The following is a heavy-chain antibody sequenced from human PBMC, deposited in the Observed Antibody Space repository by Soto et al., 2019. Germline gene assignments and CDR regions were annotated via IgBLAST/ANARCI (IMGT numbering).Heavy chain of an antibody. D-gene: IGHD1-26*01. Sequence: SVKVSCKASGGTFSSYAISWVRQAPGQGPEWMGGIIPIFGTANYAQKFQGRVTITADESTSTAYMELSSLRSEDTAVYYCARDPAFGPYSGSYFDYWGQGTLVTVSS. CDR3: ARDPAFGPYSGSYFDY. CDR2: IIPIFGTA. V-gene: IGHV1-69*13. J-gene: IGHJ4*02. CDR1: GGTFSSYA.